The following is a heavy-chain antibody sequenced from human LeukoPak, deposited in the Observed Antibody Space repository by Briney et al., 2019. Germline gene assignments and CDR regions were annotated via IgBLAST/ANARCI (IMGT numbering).Heavy chain of an antibody. D-gene: IGHD5-24*01. V-gene: IGHV3-7*01. CDR1: GFTFSSYW. CDR3: ARGQRRHIDMAPSFDY. J-gene: IGHJ4*02. Sequence: GGSLRLSCAASGFTFSSYWMSWVRQAPGKGLEWVANIKQDGSEKYYVDSVKGRFTISRDNANKSLYLQMNSLRGEDTAVYYCARGQRRHIDMAPSFDYWGQGTLVTVSS. CDR2: IKQDGSEK.